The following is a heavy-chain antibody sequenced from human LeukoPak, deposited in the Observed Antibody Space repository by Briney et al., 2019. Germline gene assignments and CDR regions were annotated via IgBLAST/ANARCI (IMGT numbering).Heavy chain of an antibody. Sequence: GGSLRLSCAASGFTFSDYEMNWLRQAPGKGLEWVSYISGSGTTMYYADSVRGRFTISRDNAENSLYLQTNRLRAEDTAIYYCARGVRKGRYFDYWCQGTLVTVSS. V-gene: IGHV3-48*03. CDR1: GFTFSDYE. D-gene: IGHD2-2*01. CDR2: ISGSGTTM. J-gene: IGHJ4*02. CDR3: ARGVRKGRYFDY.